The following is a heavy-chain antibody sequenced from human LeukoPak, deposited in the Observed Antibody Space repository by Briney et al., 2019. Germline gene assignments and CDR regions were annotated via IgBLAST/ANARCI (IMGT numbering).Heavy chain of an antibody. J-gene: IGHJ4*02. CDR3: ARDIPTSERRGWYFDY. Sequence: GASVKVSCKASGGTFSSYAISWVRQAPGQGLEWMGRIIPILGIANYAQKFQGRVTITADKSTSTAYMELSSLRSEDTAVYYCARDIPTSERRGWYFDYWGQGTLVTVSS. CDR1: GGTFSSYA. D-gene: IGHD1-1*01. CDR2: IIPILGIA. V-gene: IGHV1-69*04.